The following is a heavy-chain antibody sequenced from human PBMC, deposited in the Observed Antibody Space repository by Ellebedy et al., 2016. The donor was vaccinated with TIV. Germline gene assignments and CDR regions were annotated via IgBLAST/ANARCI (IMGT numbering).Heavy chain of an antibody. CDR3: ARGRQTPKSDDAFDI. V-gene: IGHV5-51*01. Sequence: GESLKISCKGSGYSFTSYWIGWVRQMPGKGLEWMGIIYPGDSDTRYSPSFQGQVTISADKTISTAYLQWSSLKASDTAMYYCARGRQTPKSDDAFDIWGQGTMVTVSS. J-gene: IGHJ3*02. CDR1: GYSFTSYW. CDR2: IYPGDSDT.